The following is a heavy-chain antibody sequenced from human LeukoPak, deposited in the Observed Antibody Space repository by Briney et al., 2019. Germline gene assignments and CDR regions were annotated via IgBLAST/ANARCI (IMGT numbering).Heavy chain of an antibody. CDR3: ARVGIAAAGIALGYYYYMDV. J-gene: IGHJ6*03. CDR1: GGSISSYY. Sequence: SETLSLTCTVSGGSISSYYWSWIRQPPGKGLEWIGYIYYSGSTNYNPSLKNRVTISVDTSKNQFSLKQSSVTAADTAVYYCARVGIAAAGIALGYYYYMDVWGKGTTVTVSS. CDR2: IYYSGST. D-gene: IGHD6-13*01. V-gene: IGHV4-59*01.